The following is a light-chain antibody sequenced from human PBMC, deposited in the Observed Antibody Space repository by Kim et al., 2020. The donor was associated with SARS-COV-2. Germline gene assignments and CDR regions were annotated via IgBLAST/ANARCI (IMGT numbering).Light chain of an antibody. CDR2: YDS. CDR1: NIVSKS. CDR3: QVWDSSSDHRGV. Sequence: PGKAARITCGANNIVSKSVHWYQPKPGQAPVLVIYYDSDRPSAIPERFSGSNSGNTATLTIRRVEAGDEADYYCQVWDSSSDHRGVFGGGTQLTVL. V-gene: IGLV3-21*04. J-gene: IGLJ2*01.